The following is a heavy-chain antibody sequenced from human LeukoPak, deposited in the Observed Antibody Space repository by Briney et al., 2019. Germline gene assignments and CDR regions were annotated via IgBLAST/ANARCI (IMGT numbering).Heavy chain of an antibody. CDR1: GDSISGGSFY. V-gene: IGHV4-39*01. CDR3: SKGAAVAASSN. J-gene: IGHJ3*01. D-gene: IGHD6-19*01. CDR2: ISYSGNT. Sequence: SETLSLTCSVSGDSISGGSFYWGWIRQPPGKGLEWIGSISYSGNTYYNPSLESRVTISVDKSKNQFFLQLTSVTAADTSVYFCSKGAAVAASSNWGQGTLVTVSS.